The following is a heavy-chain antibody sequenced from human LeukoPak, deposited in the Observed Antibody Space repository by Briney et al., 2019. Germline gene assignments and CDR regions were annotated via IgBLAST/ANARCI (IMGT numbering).Heavy chain of an antibody. V-gene: IGHV1-2*06. Sequence: GASVTVSCTASGYTFTGYYMHWVRQAPGQGLEWMGRINPNSGGTNYAQKFQGRVTMTRDTSISTAYMELSRLRSDDTAVYYCAREVVIKGDYYGMDVWGQGTTVTVSS. CDR1: GYTFTGYY. CDR2: INPNSGGT. J-gene: IGHJ6*02. D-gene: IGHD3-22*01. CDR3: AREVVIKGDYYGMDV.